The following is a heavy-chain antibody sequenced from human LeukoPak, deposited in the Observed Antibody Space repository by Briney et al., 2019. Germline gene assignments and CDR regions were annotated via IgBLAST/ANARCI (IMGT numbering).Heavy chain of an antibody. V-gene: IGHV3-23*01. CDR1: RFTFSSYA. CDR3: ASLPSDIAVAGTNDY. D-gene: IGHD6-19*01. CDR2: ISGSGGST. J-gene: IGHJ4*02. Sequence: GGSLRLSCAASRFTFSSYAMSWVRQAPGKGLEWVSAISGSGGSTYYADSVKGRFTISRGNSKNTLYLQMNSLRAEDTAVYYCASLPSDIAVAGTNDYWGQGTLVTVSS.